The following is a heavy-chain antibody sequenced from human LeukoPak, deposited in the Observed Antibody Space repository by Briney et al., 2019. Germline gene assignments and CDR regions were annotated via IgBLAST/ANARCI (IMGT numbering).Heavy chain of an antibody. V-gene: IGHV4-59*01. Sequence: SETLSLTCTVSGGSISSYYWSWIRQPPGKGLEWIGYIYYSGSTNYNPSLKSRVTISVNTSKNQFSLKLSSVTAADTAVYYCARATNYYGSGSYYKDYYYYGMDVWGQGTTVTVSS. CDR2: IYYSGST. CDR1: GGSISSYY. D-gene: IGHD3-10*01. J-gene: IGHJ6*02. CDR3: ARATNYYGSGSYYKDYYYYGMDV.